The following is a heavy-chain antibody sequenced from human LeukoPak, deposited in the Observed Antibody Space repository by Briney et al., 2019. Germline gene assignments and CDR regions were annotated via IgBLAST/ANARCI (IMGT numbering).Heavy chain of an antibody. D-gene: IGHD3-3*02. Sequence: ASVKVSCKASGYTFTSYGISWVRQAPGQGLEWMGWISAYNGNTNYAQKLQGSVTMTTVTSTRTAYMELRSLRADDTAVSYCARDRIHFWSGSGGGPPHPYGMDVWGPGTTVTVSS. CDR3: ARDRIHFWSGSGGGPPHPYGMDV. CDR2: ISAYNGNT. J-gene: IGHJ6*02. V-gene: IGHV1-18*01. CDR1: GYTFTSYG.